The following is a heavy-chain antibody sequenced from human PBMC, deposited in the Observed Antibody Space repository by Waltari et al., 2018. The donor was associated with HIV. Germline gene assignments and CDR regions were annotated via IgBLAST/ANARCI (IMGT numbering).Heavy chain of an antibody. Sequence: QVQLVESGGGVVQPGRSLRLSCAASGFNCSNYLMHWVRLAPGKGPEWLTFISYDGSSTYYADSVKGRFTISRDNSKNTLYLQMNSLRPEDTAVYYCVKDVGATYFDYWGQGTLVTVSS. CDR1: GFNCSNYL. J-gene: IGHJ4*02. V-gene: IGHV3-30*18. CDR3: VKDVGATYFDY. CDR2: ISYDGSST. D-gene: IGHD1-26*01.